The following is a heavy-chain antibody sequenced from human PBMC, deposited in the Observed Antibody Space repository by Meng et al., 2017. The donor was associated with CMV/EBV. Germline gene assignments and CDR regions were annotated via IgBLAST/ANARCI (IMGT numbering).Heavy chain of an antibody. CDR1: GGSISSYF. CDR3: ARDRVIAAHGTYYYYGMDV. V-gene: IGHV4-59*01. D-gene: IGHD6-13*01. Sequence: SETLSLTCTVSGGSISSYFWSWVRQPPGKGLEWIGYIYDIGSTNYNPSLKSRVTISVDTSKNQFSLKLSSVTAVDTAVYYCARDRVIAAHGTYYYYGMDVWGQGTTVTVSS. CDR2: IYDIGST. J-gene: IGHJ6*02.